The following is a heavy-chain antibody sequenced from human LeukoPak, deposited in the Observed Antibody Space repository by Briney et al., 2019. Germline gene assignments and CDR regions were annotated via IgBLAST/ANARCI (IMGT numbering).Heavy chain of an antibody. Sequence: PGGSLRLSCAASGFTFSSYGMHWVRQAPGKGLEWVAVISYDESNKNYADSVKGRFAISRDNSKNTLYLQMNSLRDDDTGIYYCARDTSSTWYASYGTDVWGQGTTVTVSS. J-gene: IGHJ6*02. V-gene: IGHV3-30*03. D-gene: IGHD6-13*01. CDR2: ISYDESNK. CDR3: ARDTSSTWYASYGTDV. CDR1: GFTFSSYG.